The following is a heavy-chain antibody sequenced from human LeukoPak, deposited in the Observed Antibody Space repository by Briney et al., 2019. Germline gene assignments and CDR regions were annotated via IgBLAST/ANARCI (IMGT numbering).Heavy chain of an antibody. CDR1: AYTFTSYG. D-gene: IGHD6-19*01. CDR2: ISTYNGNT. CDR3: ARDQGTVGGIDYYFDL. J-gene: IGHJ2*01. Sequence: ASVTVSCKAFAYTFTSYGISWVRQAPGQGLEWMGWISTYNGNTNYAQKLQGRVTMTRDTSTSTAYMELRRLKSDDTAVYYCARDQGTVGGIDYYFDLWGRGTLVTVSS. V-gene: IGHV1-18*01.